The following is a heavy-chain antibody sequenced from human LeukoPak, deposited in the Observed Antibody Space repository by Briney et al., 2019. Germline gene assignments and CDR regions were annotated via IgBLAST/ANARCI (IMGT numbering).Heavy chain of an antibody. CDR2: IYYSGST. CDR3: ARARYYDSSGYPYYYGMDV. CDR1: GGSISSYY. D-gene: IGHD3-22*01. V-gene: IGHV4-59*08. J-gene: IGHJ6*02. Sequence: SETLSLTCTVSGGSISSYYWSWIRQPPGKGLEWIGYIYYSGSTYYNPSLKSRVTISVDTSKNQFSLKLSSVTAADTAVYYCARARYYDSSGYPYYYGMDVWGQGTTVTVSS.